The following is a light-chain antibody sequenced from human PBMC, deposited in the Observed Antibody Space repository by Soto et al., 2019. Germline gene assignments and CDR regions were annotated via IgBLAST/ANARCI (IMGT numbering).Light chain of an antibody. CDR1: QSISRY. CDR2: AAS. V-gene: IGKV1-39*01. CDR3: QQTYSTLFT. J-gene: IGKJ3*01. Sequence: DIQMTQSPSALSASVGDRVTITCRASQSISRYLNWYQQKPGKAPEPLIYAASSLQSGVPSRFSGSGSGTDFTLTISNLQPEDVATYLCQQTYSTLFTFGPGTKVEIK.